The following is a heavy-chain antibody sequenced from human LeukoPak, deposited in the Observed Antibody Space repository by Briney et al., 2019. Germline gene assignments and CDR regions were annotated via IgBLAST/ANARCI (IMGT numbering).Heavy chain of an antibody. J-gene: IGHJ4*02. CDR1: GDSISTYY. V-gene: IGHV4-59*01. D-gene: IGHD5-12*01. CDR3: ARGGYSGYDPSDY. CDR2: IYYSGST. Sequence: SETLSLTCTVSGDSISTYYWSWIRQPPGKGLEWIGYIYYSGSTNYNPSLKSRVTISIDTSKNQFSLKLNSVTAADTAVYYCARGGYSGYDPSDYWGQGTLVTISS.